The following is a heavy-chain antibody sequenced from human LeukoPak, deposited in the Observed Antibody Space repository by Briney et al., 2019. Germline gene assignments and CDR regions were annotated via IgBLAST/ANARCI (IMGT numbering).Heavy chain of an antibody. J-gene: IGHJ4*02. CDR2: ISWNSGSI. CDR3: AKGAVHTNYDFWSGYYRPRLGFDY. Sequence: GRSLILSCASSGFTFDDYAMHWVRPAPGKGLEWVSGISWNSGSIGYADSVKGRFTISRDNAKNSLYLQMNSLRAEDTALYYCAKGAVHTNYDFWSGYYRPRLGFDYWGQGTLVTVSS. V-gene: IGHV3-9*01. D-gene: IGHD3-3*01. CDR1: GFTFDDYA.